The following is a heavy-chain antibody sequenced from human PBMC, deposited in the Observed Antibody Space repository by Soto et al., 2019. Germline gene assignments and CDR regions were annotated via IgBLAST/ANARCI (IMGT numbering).Heavy chain of an antibody. CDR3: AREPYDGSQYFDY. J-gene: IGHJ4*02. Sequence: QVQLVESGGGAVQPGGSLRVSCAGSGFTFSSLSIHWVRQGPGKGLEWLAVIASDGSITYYADSVKGRFTISRYNSKNTVYLQANSLRDEDTAVYYCAREPYDGSQYFDYWGQGTLVTFSS. V-gene: IGHV3-30-3*01. CDR1: GFTFSSLS. CDR2: IASDGSIT. D-gene: IGHD1-26*01.